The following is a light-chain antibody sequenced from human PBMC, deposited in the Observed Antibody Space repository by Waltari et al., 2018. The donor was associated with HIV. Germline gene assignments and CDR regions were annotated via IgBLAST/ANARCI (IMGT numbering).Light chain of an antibody. CDR1: KLGDRY. V-gene: IGLV3-1*01. Sequence: SFEVTQSPSVSVSPGQSATITCSGAKLGDRYASWYQQKPGQSPLLVIYQDNKRPSGIPDRFSGSNSGNTATLTISGTQAMDDADYYCQAWDSSTYVFGTGTKVTVL. J-gene: IGLJ1*01. CDR2: QDN. CDR3: QAWDSSTYV.